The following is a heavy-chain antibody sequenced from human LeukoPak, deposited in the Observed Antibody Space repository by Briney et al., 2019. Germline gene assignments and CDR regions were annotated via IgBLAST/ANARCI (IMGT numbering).Heavy chain of an antibody. V-gene: IGHV4-39*07. CDR3: ARVRCSGGSCPYYYYYYYMDV. J-gene: IGHJ6*03. D-gene: IGHD2-15*01. CDR2: IFYSGST. Sequence: SETLSLTCTVSGGSISSYYWGWVRQPPGKALEWIGNIFYSGSTYYNPSLQSRVTISIDTSKNQFSLKLRFVTAADTAVYYCARVRCSGGSCPYYYYYYYMDVWGKGTTVTVSS. CDR1: GGSISSYY.